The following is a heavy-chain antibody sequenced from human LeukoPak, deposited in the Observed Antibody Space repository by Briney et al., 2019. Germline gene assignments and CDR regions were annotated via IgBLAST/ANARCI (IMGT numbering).Heavy chain of an antibody. CDR3: ARDGVAAEFDY. D-gene: IGHD3-3*01. CDR2: LNGNGGST. V-gene: IGHV3-23*01. CDR1: GLTFSSYA. Sequence: GGSLRLSCVASGLTFSSYAMSWVRQAPGKGLEWVSALNGNGGSTYYADSVKGRFTISRDNSKNTLFLQMNSLRAEDTAVYYCARDGVAAEFDYWGQGTLVTVSS. J-gene: IGHJ4*02.